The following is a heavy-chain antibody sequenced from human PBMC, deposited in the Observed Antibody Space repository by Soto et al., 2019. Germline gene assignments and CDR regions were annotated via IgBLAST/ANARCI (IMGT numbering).Heavy chain of an antibody. CDR1: GYTFTNYG. V-gene: IGHV1-18*01. Sequence: QVQLVQSGAEVKKPGASVKVSCKASGYTFTNYGITWVRQAPGQGLEWMGWISAYNDNTNYAQKLQGRVTMTTDTYTSTAYMELTSRRSDDTAVYYCTRDRPDYGDTDRRFDYWGQGTLVTVSS. D-gene: IGHD4-17*01. CDR3: TRDRPDYGDTDRRFDY. J-gene: IGHJ4*02. CDR2: ISAYNDNT.